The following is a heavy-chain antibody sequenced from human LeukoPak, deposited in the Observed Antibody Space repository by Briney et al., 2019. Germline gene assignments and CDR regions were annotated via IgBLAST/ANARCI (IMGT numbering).Heavy chain of an antibody. Sequence: ASVKVSCKVSGYTLTELSMRWVRQAPGKGLEWMGGFDPEDGETIYAQKFQGRVTMTEDTSTDTAYMELSSLRSEDTAVYYCATDQGRGAAAGLFDYWGQGTLVTVSS. J-gene: IGHJ4*02. D-gene: IGHD6-13*01. CDR3: ATDQGRGAAAGLFDY. CDR2: FDPEDGET. CDR1: GYTLTELS. V-gene: IGHV1-24*01.